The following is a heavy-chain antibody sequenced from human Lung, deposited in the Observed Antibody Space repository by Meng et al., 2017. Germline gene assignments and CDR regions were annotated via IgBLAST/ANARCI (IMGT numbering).Heavy chain of an antibody. CDR1: GFSFTDAW. CDR2: IKSNSDGGTT. V-gene: IGHV3-15*01. D-gene: IGHD6-13*01. CDR3: ATGAAAADH. Sequence: EVQLVGSGGGLVKTGGSLRLSCVASGFSFTDAWMSWVGQAPGKGLEWVGRIKSNSDGGTTDYAAPVKGRFTISRDDSKNTLYLTMNSLITEDTAVYFCATGAAAADHWGQGTLVTVSS. J-gene: IGHJ4*02.